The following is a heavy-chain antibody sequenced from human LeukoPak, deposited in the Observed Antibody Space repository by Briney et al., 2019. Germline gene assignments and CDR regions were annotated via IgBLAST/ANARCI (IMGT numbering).Heavy chain of an antibody. J-gene: IGHJ4*02. V-gene: IGHV5-51*01. CDR1: GYSFTSYW. CDR2: IYPGDSDT. D-gene: IGHD2-2*01. Sequence: GESLKIFCKGSGYSFTSYWIGWVRQMPGKGLEWMGIIYPGDSDTRNSPSFQGQVTISAHKTISTAYLQWSSLKASDTAMYYCARHDCSSTSCPSNLDYWDQGTLVTVSS. CDR3: ARHDCSSTSCPSNLDY.